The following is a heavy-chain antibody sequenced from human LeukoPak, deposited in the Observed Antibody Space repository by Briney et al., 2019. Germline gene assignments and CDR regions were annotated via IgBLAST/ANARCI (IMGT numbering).Heavy chain of an antibody. D-gene: IGHD3-22*01. Sequence: SVKVFCKASGGTFSSYAISWVRQAPGQGLERMGGIIPIFGTANYAQKFQGRVTITTDESTSTAYMELSSLRSEDTAVYYCATQTYYYDSSGYYSFDYWGQGTLVTVSS. J-gene: IGHJ4*02. CDR1: GGTFSSYA. CDR3: ATQTYYYDSSGYYSFDY. V-gene: IGHV1-69*05. CDR2: IIPIFGTA.